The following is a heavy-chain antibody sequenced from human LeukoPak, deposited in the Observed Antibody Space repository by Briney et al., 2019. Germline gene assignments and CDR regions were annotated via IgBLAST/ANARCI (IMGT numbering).Heavy chain of an antibody. D-gene: IGHD5-18*01. J-gene: IGHJ4*02. V-gene: IGHV3-23*01. CDR3: ARQTAMGRSGDY. Sequence: GGSLRLSCVVSGITLSNYGMSWVRQAPGKGLEWVSGISERGGSTNYADSVKGRFIISRDTSKNTVYLQMNSLQASDTAMYYCARQTAMGRSGDYWGQGTLVTVSS. CDR2: ISERGGST. CDR1: GITLSNYG.